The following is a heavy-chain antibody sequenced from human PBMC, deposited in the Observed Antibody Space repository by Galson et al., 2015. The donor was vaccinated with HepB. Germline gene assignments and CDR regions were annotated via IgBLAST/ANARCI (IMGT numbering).Heavy chain of an antibody. J-gene: IGHJ4*02. Sequence: QSGAEVTKPGESLKISCKASGSSFTSQWIGWVRQMPGKGPEWMGIIYPADSDTRYSPAFQGQVTISADKSISTAYLQWSGLKASDTAMYYCARLSLRYFDWLLSYLDYWGQGTLVTVSS. D-gene: IGHD3-9*01. CDR3: ARLSLRYFDWLLSYLDY. V-gene: IGHV5-51*01. CDR2: IYPADSDT. CDR1: GSSFTSQW.